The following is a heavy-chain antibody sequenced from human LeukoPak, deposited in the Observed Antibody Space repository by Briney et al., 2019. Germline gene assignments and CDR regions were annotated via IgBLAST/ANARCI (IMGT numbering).Heavy chain of an antibody. Sequence: SLTCTVSGGSISSGDYYWRWIRQPPGKGLEWIGYIYYSGSTYYNPSLKSRVTISVDTSKNQFSLKLSSVTAADTAVYYCARDPLTIRGSYFDLWGRGTLVTVSS. CDR1: GGSISSGDYY. D-gene: IGHD3-3*02. J-gene: IGHJ2*01. CDR2: IYYSGST. V-gene: IGHV4-30-4*08. CDR3: ARDPLTIRGSYFDL.